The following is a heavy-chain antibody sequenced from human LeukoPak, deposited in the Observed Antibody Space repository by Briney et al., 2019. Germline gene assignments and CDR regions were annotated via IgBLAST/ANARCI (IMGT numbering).Heavy chain of an antibody. Sequence: SETLSLTCTVSGGSISSGGYYWNWIRQHPGKGLEWIGYIYYSGSTYYNPSLKSRVTISVDKSKNQFPLKLSSVTAADTAVYYCASQHYDILTGYYFFDHWGQGTLVTVSS. CDR3: ASQHYDILTGYYFFDH. CDR1: GGSISSGGYY. V-gene: IGHV4-31*03. J-gene: IGHJ4*02. D-gene: IGHD3-9*01. CDR2: IYYSGST.